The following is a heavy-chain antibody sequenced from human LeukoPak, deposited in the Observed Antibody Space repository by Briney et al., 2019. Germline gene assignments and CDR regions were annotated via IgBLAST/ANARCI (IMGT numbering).Heavy chain of an antibody. Sequence: SGGSLRLSCAGSGFTFSGYSMNWVRQTPGKGLEWVSSMSILSGITYYAESVKGRFTVSRDNAKNLLQLQMNSLRVEDTAIYYCAREFQYSTSGAGYWGQGTLVTVSS. CDR1: GFTFSGYS. D-gene: IGHD1-26*01. V-gene: IGHV3-21*01. CDR3: AREFQYSTSGAGY. CDR2: MSILSGIT. J-gene: IGHJ4*02.